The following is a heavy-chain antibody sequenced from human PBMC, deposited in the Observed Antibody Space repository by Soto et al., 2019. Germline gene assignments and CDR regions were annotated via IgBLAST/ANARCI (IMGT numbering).Heavy chain of an antibody. CDR2: IAPIFGAT. D-gene: IGHD6-19*01. J-gene: IGHJ3*02. V-gene: IGHV1-69*12. Sequence: QVQLVQSGAEVKKPGSSVKVSCKASGGTFGSDPISWVRQAPGQGLEWMGGIAPIFGATNFAQKFQGRLKITADESTTPAYMDLSRLTLEDTAVYYCAKERIRSGWYGIGPFVIWGQGTMGTVSS. CDR3: AKERIRSGWYGIGPFVI. CDR1: GGTFGSDP.